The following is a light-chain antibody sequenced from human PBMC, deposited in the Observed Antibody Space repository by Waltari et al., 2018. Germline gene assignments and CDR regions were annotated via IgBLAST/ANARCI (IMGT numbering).Light chain of an antibody. CDR1: ISDIGRYNF. CDR3: CPYTSTSTYV. Sequence: QSALTQPASVSGSPGQSIAISCTGSISDIGRYNFVSWYQHHPGTAPKLIIYEVSKRPSGVSLRFSGSKSGSTASLTISGLQAEDETTYYCCPYTSTSTYVFGNGTKVAVL. CDR2: EVS. J-gene: IGLJ1*01. V-gene: IGLV2-14*01.